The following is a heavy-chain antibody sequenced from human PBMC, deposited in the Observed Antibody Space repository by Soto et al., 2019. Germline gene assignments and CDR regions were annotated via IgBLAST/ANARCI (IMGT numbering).Heavy chain of an antibody. CDR3: ARDGGDNGDYSNWFDP. CDR2: INTYKGNT. J-gene: IGHJ5*02. Sequence: QVHLVQSGAEVKKPGASVKVSCKASGYSFISYGVNWVRQAPGQGPEWMGWINTYKGNTDYAQHFQRRVTMTTDRSTTTVYMELRSMRSDDTAVYYWARDGGDNGDYSNWFDPWGQGTLVTVSS. V-gene: IGHV1-18*01. CDR1: GYSFISYG. D-gene: IGHD4-17*01.